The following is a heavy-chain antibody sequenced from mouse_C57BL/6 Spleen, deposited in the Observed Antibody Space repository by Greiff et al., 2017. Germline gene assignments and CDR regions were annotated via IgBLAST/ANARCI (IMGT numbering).Heavy chain of an antibody. V-gene: IGHV1-53*01. D-gene: IGHD2-4*01. CDR3: ARSGYDYDAGFAY. CDR1: GYTFTSYW. CDR2: INPSNGGT. J-gene: IGHJ3*01. Sequence: VQLQQPGTELVKPGASVKLSCKASGYTFTSYWMHWVKQRPGQGLEWIGNINPSNGGTNYNEKFKSKATLTVDKSSSTAYLQLSSLTSEDSAVYYCARSGYDYDAGFAYWGQGTLVTVSA.